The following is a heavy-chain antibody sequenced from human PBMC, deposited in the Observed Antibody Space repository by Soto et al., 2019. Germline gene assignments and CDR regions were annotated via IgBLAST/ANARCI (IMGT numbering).Heavy chain of an antibody. CDR2: ISYDGSNK. J-gene: IGHJ5*02. Sequence: GGSLRLSCAASGFTFSSYGMHWVRQAPGKGLEWVAVISYDGSNKYYVDSVKGRFTISRDNSKNTLYLQMNSLRAEDTAVYYCAKSTAGTLPENWFDPWGQGTLVTVSS. D-gene: IGHD6-13*01. CDR1: GFTFSSYG. V-gene: IGHV3-30*18. CDR3: AKSTAGTLPENWFDP.